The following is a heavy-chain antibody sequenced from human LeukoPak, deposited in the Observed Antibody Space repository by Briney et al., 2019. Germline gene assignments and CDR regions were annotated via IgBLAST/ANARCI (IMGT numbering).Heavy chain of an antibody. D-gene: IGHD6-19*01. J-gene: IGHJ4*01. CDR3: AKGASVADLLFDY. Sequence: GGSLRLSCAASGFTVSSRYMSWVRQAPGKGGEWVSSIIFSVDSTYYPHSVKARFTISRDNSRNSLYLQMTNLRGQDTAVHYCAKGASVADLLFDYWG. CDR2: IIFSVDST. V-gene: IGHV3-23*01. CDR1: GFTVSSRY.